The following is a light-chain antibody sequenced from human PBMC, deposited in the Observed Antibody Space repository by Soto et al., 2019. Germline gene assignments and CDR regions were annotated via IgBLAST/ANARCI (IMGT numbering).Light chain of an antibody. J-gene: IGKJ1*01. CDR1: QSISNY. CDR2: AAS. Sequence: DIQLTQSPYFLSASVGDRVTITCRASQSISNYLNWYQQKPGKAPRLLIYAASTLQSGAPSRFSGNGSGTDFTLTISSLHPEDFATFYCQQTYGMGTFCHGTKVDIK. CDR3: QQTYGMGT. V-gene: IGKV1-39*01.